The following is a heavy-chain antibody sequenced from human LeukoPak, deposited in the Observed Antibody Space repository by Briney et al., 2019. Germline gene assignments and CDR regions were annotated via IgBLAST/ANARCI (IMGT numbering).Heavy chain of an antibody. Sequence: SETLSLTCAVYGGSFSGYYWSWIRQPPEKGLEWIGEINHSGSTNYNPSLKSRVTISVDTSKNQFSLKLSSVTAADTAVYYCARGPVWGSSVDYWGQGTLVTVSS. J-gene: IGHJ4*02. CDR3: ARGPVWGSSVDY. V-gene: IGHV4-34*01. CDR1: GGSFSGYY. CDR2: INHSGST. D-gene: IGHD3-16*01.